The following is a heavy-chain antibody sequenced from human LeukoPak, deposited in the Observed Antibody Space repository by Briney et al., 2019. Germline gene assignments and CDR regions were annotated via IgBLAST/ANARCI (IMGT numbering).Heavy chain of an antibody. CDR2: INPFSGDT. Sequence: ASVKVSCKASQYTFSDHAMHWVRQAPGQGLEWMAWINPFSGDTNSAQKFRGRVTVTLDTSNSTAYMELDRLTLDDTAIYYCARGSRVGATFDYWGQGTLVAVSP. J-gene: IGHJ4*02. D-gene: IGHD1-26*01. V-gene: IGHV1-2*02. CDR1: QYTFSDHA. CDR3: ARGSRVGATFDY.